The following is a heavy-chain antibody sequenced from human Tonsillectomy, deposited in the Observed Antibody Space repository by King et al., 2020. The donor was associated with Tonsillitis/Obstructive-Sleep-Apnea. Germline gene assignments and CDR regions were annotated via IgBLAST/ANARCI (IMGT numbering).Heavy chain of an antibody. J-gene: IGHJ1*01. D-gene: IGHD1-7*01. CDR2: XXXXXXXX. V-gene: IGHV3-21*01. Sequence: EVQLVESGGGLVKPXGSLRLSCAASGFTFSTYTMNWVRXAPGKGXXXVXXXXXXXXXXFXXXTVKGRFXISRXTAKNSLYLQMNXXRAEDTAVYYCARDLESNWNFGYFEHWGQGTLVTVSS. CDR1: GFTFSTYT. CDR3: ARDLESNWNFGYFEH.